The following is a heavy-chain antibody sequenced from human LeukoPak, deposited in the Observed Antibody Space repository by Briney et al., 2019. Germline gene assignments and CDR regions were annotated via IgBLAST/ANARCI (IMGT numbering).Heavy chain of an antibody. Sequence: PSETLSLTCTVSGGSISSSSYYWGWLRQPPGKGLEWVGSIYYSGRTYYNPSLKSRVTISVDTSKNQFSLKLSSVTAADTAVYYCARVFSHYYYMDVWGKGTTVTVSS. D-gene: IGHD2/OR15-2a*01. CDR1: GGSISSSSYY. V-gene: IGHV4-39*07. CDR3: ARVFSHYYYMDV. J-gene: IGHJ6*03. CDR2: IYYSGRT.